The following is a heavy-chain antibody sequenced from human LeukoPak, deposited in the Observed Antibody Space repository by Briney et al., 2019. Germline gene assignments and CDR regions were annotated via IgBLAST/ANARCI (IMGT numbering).Heavy chain of an antibody. Sequence: TSETLSLTCTVSGGSISSYYWSWIRQPPGKGLEWIGYIYYSGSTNYNPSLKSRVTISVDTSKNQFSLKLSSVTAADTAVYYCARVARSGGSSGWYTPFDYWGQGTLVTVSS. D-gene: IGHD6-19*01. J-gene: IGHJ4*02. CDR2: IYYSGST. CDR3: ARVARSGGSSGWYTPFDY. CDR1: GGSISSYY. V-gene: IGHV4-59*01.